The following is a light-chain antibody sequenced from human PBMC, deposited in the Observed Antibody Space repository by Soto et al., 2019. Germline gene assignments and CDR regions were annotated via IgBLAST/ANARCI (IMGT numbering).Light chain of an antibody. J-gene: IGKJ4*01. CDR2: AAS. CDR1: QSIGSY. CDR3: LQSYSTPLS. Sequence: DIQMTQSPSSLSASVGDGVTITCRASQSIGSYLNSYQQKPGKAPKLLIYAASSLESGVPSRFSGSGSGTDFTLTISSLQPEDFATYYCLQSYSTPLSFGGGTKVEIK. V-gene: IGKV1-39*01.